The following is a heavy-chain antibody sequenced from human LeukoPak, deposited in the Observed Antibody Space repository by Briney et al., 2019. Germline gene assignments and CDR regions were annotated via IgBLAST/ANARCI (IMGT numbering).Heavy chain of an antibody. CDR2: ISYDGSNK. D-gene: IGHD3-10*01. CDR3: AKERRFGVIDY. J-gene: IGHJ4*02. CDR1: GFTFSSYG. Sequence: GGSLRLSCAASGFTFSSYGMHWVRQAPGKGLEGVAVISYDGSNKYYADSVKGRFTISRDNSKNTLYLQMNSLRAEDTAVYYCAKERRFGVIDYWGQGTLVTVSS. V-gene: IGHV3-30*18.